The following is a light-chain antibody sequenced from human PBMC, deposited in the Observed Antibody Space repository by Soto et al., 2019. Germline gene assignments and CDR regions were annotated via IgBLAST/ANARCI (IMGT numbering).Light chain of an antibody. CDR3: QQLNTYTLT. Sequence: DIQLTQSPTFLSASVGCRVTITCRASQGISSYLAWYQQRPGKAPKLLIYAASTLQSGVPSRFSGGGYGTEYSLTISSMKPEDFETYYCQQLNTYTLTFGGGTKVDIK. V-gene: IGKV1-9*01. CDR2: AAS. J-gene: IGKJ4*01. CDR1: QGISSY.